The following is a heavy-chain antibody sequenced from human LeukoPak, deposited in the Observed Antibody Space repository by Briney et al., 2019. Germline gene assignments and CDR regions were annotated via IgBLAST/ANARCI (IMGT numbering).Heavy chain of an antibody. CDR1: GFTFSSYS. CDR3: ARAPGGAGWDFDY. Sequence: GGSLRLSCAASGFTFSSYSMNWVRQAPGKGLEWVSSISSSSSYIYYADSVKGRFTISRDNAKNSLYLQMNSLRAEDTAVYYCARAPGGAGWDFDYWGQGTLVTVSS. CDR2: ISSSSSYI. V-gene: IGHV3-21*01. J-gene: IGHJ4*02. D-gene: IGHD1-26*01.